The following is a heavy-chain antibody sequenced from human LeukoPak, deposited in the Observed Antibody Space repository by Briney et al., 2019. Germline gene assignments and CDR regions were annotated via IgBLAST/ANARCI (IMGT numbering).Heavy chain of an antibody. CDR1: GYGFTSYW. CDR2: IYPGDSDS. Sequence: PGESLKISCKGSGYGFTSYWIGWVRQMPGKGLEWMGIIYPGDSDSRYSPSFQGQVTISADKSISTAYLQWNSLKAPDTAMYYCARLRDAYPDYWGQGTLITVSS. J-gene: IGHJ4*02. D-gene: IGHD5-24*01. V-gene: IGHV5-51*01. CDR3: ARLRDAYPDY.